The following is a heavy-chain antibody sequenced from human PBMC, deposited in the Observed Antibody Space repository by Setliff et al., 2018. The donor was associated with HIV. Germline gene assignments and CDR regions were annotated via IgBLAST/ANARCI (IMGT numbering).Heavy chain of an antibody. CDR3: ATDRGGGWFDP. V-gene: IGHV1-24*01. CDR2: FDPERGET. J-gene: IGHJ5*02. Sequence: EASVKVSCKVSGYSITELYMNWVRQAPGKGLDWMGGFDPERGETIYAQNFQGRLTMSEDTSANIVYMELSSLRSEDTAVYYCATDRGGGWFDPWGPGTLVTVSS. D-gene: IGHD3-16*01. CDR1: GYSITELY.